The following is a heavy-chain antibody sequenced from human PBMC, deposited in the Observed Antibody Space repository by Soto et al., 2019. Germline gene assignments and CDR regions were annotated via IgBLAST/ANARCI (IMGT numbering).Heavy chain of an antibody. CDR3: AHSGDIPVTGSSLWSYYYYGMDV. CDR1: GFSLSTTGVG. J-gene: IGHJ6*02. V-gene: IGHV2-5*01. D-gene: IGHD6-19*01. Sequence: SGPTLVNPTQTLTLTCTFSGFSLSTTGVGVGWIRQPPGKALEWLALIYWNDDKSDSPALKSRLTTTKDTYKNHVVLTMTNMDPVDTATYYCAHSGDIPVTGSSLWSYYYYGMDVWGQGTTVTVSS. CDR2: IYWNDDK.